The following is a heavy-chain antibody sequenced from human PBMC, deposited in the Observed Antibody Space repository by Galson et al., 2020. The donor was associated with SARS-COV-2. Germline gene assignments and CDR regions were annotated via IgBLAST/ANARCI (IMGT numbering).Heavy chain of an antibody. CDR3: ARFGVLSLWFDP. V-gene: IGHV4-59*08. J-gene: IGHJ5*02. CDR1: GGSISRYY. CDR2: IYYNGTT. Sequence: SETLSLTCTVSGGSISRYYWSWIRQPPGKGPEWLGYIYYNGTTNYNPSLKSRVTISVDTSKSQFSLKLSSVTAADTGVYYCARFGVLSLWFDPWGQGTSVTVSS. D-gene: IGHD3-3*01.